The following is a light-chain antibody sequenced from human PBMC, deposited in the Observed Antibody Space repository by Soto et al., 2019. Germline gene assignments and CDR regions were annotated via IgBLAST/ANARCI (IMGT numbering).Light chain of an antibody. CDR1: QSLLHGTGCNY. V-gene: IGKV2-28*01. CDR2: LGS. J-gene: IGKJ3*01. Sequence: DIVMTQSPLSLLVTPGEPASISCRSSQSLLHGTGCNYLDWYLQKPGQSPQLLIQLGSMRASGVPDRFSGSGSGTDFTLKISRVEAEDVGVYYCMHVLQTPVTFGPGTKVEI. CDR3: MHVLQTPVT.